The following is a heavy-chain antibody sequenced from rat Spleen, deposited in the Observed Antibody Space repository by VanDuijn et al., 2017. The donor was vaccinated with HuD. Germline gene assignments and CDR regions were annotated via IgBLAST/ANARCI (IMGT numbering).Heavy chain of an antibody. CDR1: GFSLTSYG. Sequence: QVQMKETGPGLVQTTQTLSVTCTVSGFSLTSYGVHWVRQAPGKGLEWMGIIWGDGSTNYNSALKSRLSISRDTSKSQVFLTMNSLQTDDTAVYYCAHNYAPYVMDAWGQGASVTVSS. J-gene: IGHJ4*01. V-gene: IGHV2-77*01. CDR3: AHNYAPYVMDA. CDR2: IWGDGST. D-gene: IGHD1-10*01.